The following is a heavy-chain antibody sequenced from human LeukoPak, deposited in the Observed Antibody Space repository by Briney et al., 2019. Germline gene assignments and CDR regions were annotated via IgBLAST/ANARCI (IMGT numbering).Heavy chain of an antibody. CDR3: AREYSSSWYDP. V-gene: IGHV3-23*01. J-gene: IGHJ5*02. CDR1: GFTFSSYG. CDR2: ISGSGGST. Sequence: GGSLRLSCAASGFTFSSYGMSWVRQAPEKGLEWVSAISGSGGSTYYADSVKGRFTISRDNAKNSLYLQMNSLRAEDTAVYYCAREYSSSWYDPWGQGTLVTVSS. D-gene: IGHD6-13*01.